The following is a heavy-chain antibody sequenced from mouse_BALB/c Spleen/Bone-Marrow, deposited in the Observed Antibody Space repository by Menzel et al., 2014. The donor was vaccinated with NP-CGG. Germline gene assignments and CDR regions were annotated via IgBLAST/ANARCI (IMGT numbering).Heavy chain of an antibody. Sequence: VQLQQSGAELVRPGASVKLSCKASGYSFTSYWMNWVKQRPGQGLEWIGMIHPSSSETRLNQNFKDKATLTVDKSSSTAYMQLSSPTSEDSAVYYCARSRGEGYWGQGTLVTVSA. CDR2: IHPSSSET. CDR3: ARSRGEGY. CDR1: GYSFTSYW. V-gene: IGHV1-61*01. J-gene: IGHJ3*01.